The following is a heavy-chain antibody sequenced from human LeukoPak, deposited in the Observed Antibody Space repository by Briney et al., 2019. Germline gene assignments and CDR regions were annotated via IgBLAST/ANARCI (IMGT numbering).Heavy chain of an antibody. CDR3: ARDPVFSSGWYAEYYFDY. D-gene: IGHD6-19*01. CDR2: ISSSSSTK. CDR1: GFTFSSYS. J-gene: IGHJ4*02. V-gene: IGHV3-48*01. Sequence: GGSLRLSCAASGFTFSSYSMNWVPQAPGKGLVGVSYISSSSSTKYYADSVKGRFTISRDNAKNSLYLQMNSLRGEDTAAYYCARDPVFSSGWYAEYYFDYWGQGTLVTVSS.